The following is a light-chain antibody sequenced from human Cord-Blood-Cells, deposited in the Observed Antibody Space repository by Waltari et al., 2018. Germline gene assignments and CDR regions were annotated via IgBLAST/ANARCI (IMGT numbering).Light chain of an antibody. CDR2: AAS. CDR3: QQYYSYPLT. J-gene: IGKJ4*01. CDR1: QGIRSY. V-gene: IGKV1-8*01. Sequence: AIRMTKSPSSLSASTGDSVTITCRASQGIRSYLAWYQQKPGKAPKLLIYAASTLQSGVPSRFSGSGSGTDFTLTISCLQSEDFATYYCQQYYSYPLTFGGGTKVEIK.